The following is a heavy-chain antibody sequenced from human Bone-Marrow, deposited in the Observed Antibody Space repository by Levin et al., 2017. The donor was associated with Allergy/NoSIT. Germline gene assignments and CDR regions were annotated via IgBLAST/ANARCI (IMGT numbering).Heavy chain of an antibody. CDR3: ARAWGGFGTWELLFYM. V-gene: IGHV3-30*03. CDR2: ISYDGRKQ. CDR1: GFTFSNYG. Sequence: GGSLRLSCAAFGFTFSNYGMHWVRQAPGKGLEWMAVISYDGRKQNYTDAVKGRFTVSRDNSKNTLYLQMHSLRTEDTAVYYCARAWGGFGTWELLFYMWGQGTLVTVSS. J-gene: IGHJ4*02. D-gene: IGHD1-26*01.